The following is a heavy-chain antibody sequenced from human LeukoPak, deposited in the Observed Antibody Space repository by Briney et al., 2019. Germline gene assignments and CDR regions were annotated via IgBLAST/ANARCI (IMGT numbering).Heavy chain of an antibody. V-gene: IGHV4-31*03. CDR2: IYYSGST. Sequence: SQTLSLTCTVSGGSISSGGYYWSWIRQHPGKGLEWIGYIYYSGSTYYNPSLKSRVTISVDTSKNQFSLKLSSVTAADTAVYYCARDSYGDYYFDYWGQGTLVTVSS. CDR1: GGSISSGGYY. CDR3: ARDSYGDYYFDY. D-gene: IGHD5-18*01. J-gene: IGHJ4*02.